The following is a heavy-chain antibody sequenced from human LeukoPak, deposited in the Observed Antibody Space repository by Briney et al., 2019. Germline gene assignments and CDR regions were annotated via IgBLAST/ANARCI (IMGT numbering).Heavy chain of an antibody. D-gene: IGHD2-15*01. Sequence: GGSLRLSCGASGFTFSSYWLSWVRQAPGRGLEWLAKIMQDGSEKNYVDFVKGRFTISRDNAKNSLYLQTNSLRAEDTAVYYCARGGGFLDHWGQGTLVTVSP. J-gene: IGHJ4*02. CDR3: ARGGGFLDH. V-gene: IGHV3-7*01. CDR1: GFTFSSYW. CDR2: IMQDGSEK.